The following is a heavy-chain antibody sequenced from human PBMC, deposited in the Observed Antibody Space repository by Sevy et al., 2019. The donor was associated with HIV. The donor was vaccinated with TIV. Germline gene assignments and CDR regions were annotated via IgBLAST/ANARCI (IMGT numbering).Heavy chain of an antibody. CDR3: ARVGFNWNDVDY. D-gene: IGHD1-20*01. V-gene: IGHV4-59*01. CDR2: IYYSGST. CDR1: GGSMNIYY. Sequence: SETLSLTCSVSGGSMNIYYWSWIRQPPGKGLEWIWFIYYSGSTNYNPSLKSRVTISVDTSKNQFSLKLSSVTAADTAVYYCARVGFNWNDVDYWGQGTLVTVSS. J-gene: IGHJ4*02.